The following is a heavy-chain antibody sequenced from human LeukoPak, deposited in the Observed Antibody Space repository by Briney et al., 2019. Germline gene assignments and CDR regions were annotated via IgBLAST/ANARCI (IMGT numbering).Heavy chain of an antibody. V-gene: IGHV3-48*03. CDR1: GFTFSSFE. Sequence: GGSLRLSCAASGFTFSSFEMNWVRQAPGKGRVWVSYISSSGSTIYYADSVKGRFTISRDNAKNSLYLQMNSLRAEDTAVYYCAGEGVYYDDYWGQGTLVTVSS. J-gene: IGHJ4*02. D-gene: IGHD3-22*01. CDR3: AGEGVYYDDY. CDR2: ISSSGSTI.